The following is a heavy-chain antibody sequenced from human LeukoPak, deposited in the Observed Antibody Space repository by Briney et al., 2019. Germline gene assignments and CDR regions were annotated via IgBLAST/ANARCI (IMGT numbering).Heavy chain of an antibody. Sequence: GGSLRLSCTASGFTFSSYSMNWGRQAPGKALECVSYISMSGTIIYYADSVKGRFTISRDNAKNSLYLHMSSLRDEDTAVYYCVRVAAAAKFDYWGQGTLLTVSS. CDR2: ISMSGTII. J-gene: IGHJ4*02. D-gene: IGHD6-13*01. V-gene: IGHV3-48*02. CDR1: GFTFSSYS. CDR3: VRVAAAAKFDY.